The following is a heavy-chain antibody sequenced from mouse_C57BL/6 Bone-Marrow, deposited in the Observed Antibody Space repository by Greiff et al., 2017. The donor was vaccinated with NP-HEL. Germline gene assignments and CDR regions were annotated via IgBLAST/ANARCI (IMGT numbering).Heavy chain of an antibody. CDR1: GYAFSSSW. D-gene: IGHD2-2*01. J-gene: IGHJ4*01. CDR2: IYPGDGDT. Sequence: VQLQQSGPELVKPGASVKISCKASGYAFSSSWMNWVKQRPGKGLEWIGRIYPGDGDTNYNGKFKGKATLTADKSSSTAYMQLSSLTSEDSAVYFCARRYGYDYAMDYWGQGTSVTVSS. CDR3: ARRYGYDYAMDY. V-gene: IGHV1-82*01.